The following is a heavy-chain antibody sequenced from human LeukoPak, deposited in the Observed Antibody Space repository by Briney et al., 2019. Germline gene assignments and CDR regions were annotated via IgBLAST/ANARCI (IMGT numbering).Heavy chain of an antibody. V-gene: IGHV3-9*01. Sequence: PGRSLRLSCAASGFTFDDYAMHWVRQAPGKGLEWGSGISWNSGSIGYADSVKGRFTISRDNAKNSLYLQMNSLRAEDTALYYCAKGRGARPLFDYWGQGTLVTVSS. CDR1: GFTFDDYA. D-gene: IGHD1-26*01. CDR3: AKGRGARPLFDY. CDR2: ISWNSGSI. J-gene: IGHJ4*02.